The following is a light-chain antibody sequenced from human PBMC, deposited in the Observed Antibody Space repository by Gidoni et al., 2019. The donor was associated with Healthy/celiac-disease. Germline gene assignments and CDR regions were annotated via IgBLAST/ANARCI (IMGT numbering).Light chain of an antibody. V-gene: IGKV3-20*01. CDR1: QSVSSSY. CDR2: GAS. Sequence: EILLPQSPGTLSLSPGERATLPCRASQSVSSSYLAWYQQKPCQAPRLLIYGASSRATGIPDRFSCSGSGTDFTLTISRLEPEDFAVYYCQQYGSSPTFGPGTKVDIK. J-gene: IGKJ3*01. CDR3: QQYGSSPT.